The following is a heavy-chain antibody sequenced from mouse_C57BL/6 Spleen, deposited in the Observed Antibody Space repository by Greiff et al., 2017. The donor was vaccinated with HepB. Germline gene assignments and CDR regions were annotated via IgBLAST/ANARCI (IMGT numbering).Heavy chain of an antibody. Sequence: QVQLQQPGAELVRPGSSVKLSCKASGYTFTSYWMDWVKQRPGQGLEWIGDIYPGSGSTNYNEKFKSKATLTVDTSSSTAYMQLSSLTSEDSAVYYCARGGDYGSSLYYFDYWGQGTTLTVSS. CDR3: ARGGDYGSSLYYFDY. CDR2: IYPGSGST. D-gene: IGHD1-1*01. J-gene: IGHJ2*01. CDR1: GYTFTSYW. V-gene: IGHV1-55*01.